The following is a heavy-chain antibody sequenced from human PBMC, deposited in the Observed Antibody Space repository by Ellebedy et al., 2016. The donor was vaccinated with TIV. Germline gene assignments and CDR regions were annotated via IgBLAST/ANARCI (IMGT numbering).Heavy chain of an antibody. CDR1: GGSFSGYY. CDR3: ARHDYSTHGRGYWYFDL. CDR2: INHSGST. V-gene: IGHV4-34*01. Sequence: SETLSLXXAVYGGSFSGYYWSWIRQPPGKGLEWIGEINHSGSTNYNPSLKSRVTISVDTSKNQFSLKLSSVTAADTAVYYCARHDYSTHGRGYWYFDLWGRGTLVTVSS. D-gene: IGHD4-11*01. J-gene: IGHJ2*01.